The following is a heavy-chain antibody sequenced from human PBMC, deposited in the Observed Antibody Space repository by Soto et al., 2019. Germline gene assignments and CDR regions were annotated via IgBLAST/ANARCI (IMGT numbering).Heavy chain of an antibody. V-gene: IGHV4-34*01. J-gene: IGHJ4*02. CDR2: INHSGST. Sequence: PSETLSLACAVYGGSFSNYYWSWIRQPPGKGLEWIGEINHSGSTNYNPSLKSRVTISVDTSKNQFSLRLSSVTAADTAVYYCVESFGSEYAAAFDYWGQGTLVTVSS. CDR3: VESFGSEYAAAFDY. D-gene: IGHD2-15*01. CDR1: GGSFSNYY.